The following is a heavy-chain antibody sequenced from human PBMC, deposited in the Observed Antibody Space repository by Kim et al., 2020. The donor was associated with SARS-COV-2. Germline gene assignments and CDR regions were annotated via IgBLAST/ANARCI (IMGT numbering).Heavy chain of an antibody. CDR2: ISGDGGTT. V-gene: IGHV3-43*02. CDR1: GFNFDDYA. D-gene: IGHD2-21*01. Sequence: GGSLRLSCAASGFNFDDYAMHWVRQAPGKGLEWVSLISGDGGTTYYADSVKGRFTISRDDSKNSLYLQMSSLRTEDTAIYYCVKGALGVRQSGCGDYWG. CDR3: VKGALGVRQSGCGDY. J-gene: IGHJ4*01.